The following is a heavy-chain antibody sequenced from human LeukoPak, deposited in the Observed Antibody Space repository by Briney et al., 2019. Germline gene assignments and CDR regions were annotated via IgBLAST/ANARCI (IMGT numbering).Heavy chain of an antibody. CDR2: ISNDGSRK. J-gene: IGHJ4*02. Sequence: GGSLRLSCAASGFSFSSYGMHWVRQAPGKGLEWVAIISNDGSRKYYAHSVEGRFTISRDNSKNTLYLQMDSLRAEDTAVYYCARDRAWNYFDYWGQGTLVTVSS. D-gene: IGHD3-3*01. V-gene: IGHV3-30*03. CDR1: GFSFSSYG. CDR3: ARDRAWNYFDY.